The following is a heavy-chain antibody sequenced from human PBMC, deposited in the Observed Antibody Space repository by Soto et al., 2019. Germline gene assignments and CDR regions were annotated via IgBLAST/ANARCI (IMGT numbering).Heavy chain of an antibody. V-gene: IGHV3-30-3*01. CDR2: ISSDGSNK. CDR3: AREGGYSYGGYYFDY. Sequence: QVQLVESGGGVVQPGRSLRLSCAASGFTFSSYAMHWVRQAPGKGLEWVAVISSDGSNKYYADSVKGRFPISRDNSKNTLSLPVISLRAEDTAVYYCAREGGYSYGGYYFDYWGQGTLVTVSS. J-gene: IGHJ4*02. CDR1: GFTFSSYA. D-gene: IGHD5-18*01.